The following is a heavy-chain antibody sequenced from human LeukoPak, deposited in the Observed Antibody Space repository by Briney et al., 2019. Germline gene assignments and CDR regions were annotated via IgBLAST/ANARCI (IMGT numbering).Heavy chain of an antibody. D-gene: IGHD6-19*01. CDR2: ISHSGSA. CDR3: ARHASVDGNWPRPLDY. CDR1: GHSITSGYY. J-gene: IGHJ4*02. Sequence: SETLSLTCAVSGHSITSGYYWGWIRQSPGKGLEWIASISHSGSATSNPSLKSRVTISVDTSKNQFSLKLTSVTAADTAVYYCARHASVDGNWPRPLDYWGQGSLVTVSS. V-gene: IGHV4-38-2*01.